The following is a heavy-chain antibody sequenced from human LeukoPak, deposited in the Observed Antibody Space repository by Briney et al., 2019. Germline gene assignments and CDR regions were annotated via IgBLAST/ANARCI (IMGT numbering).Heavy chain of an antibody. V-gene: IGHV3-30*14. CDR1: GFAFSSYA. D-gene: IGHD5-18*01. Sequence: GGSLRLSCAASGFAFSSYALHWVRQAPGKGLEWVAVISYDGTNKYYADSVKGRFTISRDDSKNTLYLQMHSLRVEETAIYYCARPPVDTSDLPEPGYFQHLGRGTLVSVSS. CDR2: ISYDGTNK. CDR3: ARPPVDTSDLPEPGYFQH. J-gene: IGHJ1*01.